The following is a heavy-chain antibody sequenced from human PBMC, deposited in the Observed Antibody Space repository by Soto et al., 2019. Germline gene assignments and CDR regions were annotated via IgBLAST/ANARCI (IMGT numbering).Heavy chain of an antibody. CDR2: IYSGGST. J-gene: IGHJ4*02. D-gene: IGHD3-10*01. Sequence: GGSLRLSCAASGFTVSSNYMSWVRQAPGKGLEWVSVIYSGGSTYYADSVKGRFTVSRDNSKNTLYLQMNSLRAEDTAVYYCASLMIGFGGLRYWGQGTLVTVSS. CDR3: ASLMIGFGGLRY. CDR1: GFTVSSNY. V-gene: IGHV3-53*01.